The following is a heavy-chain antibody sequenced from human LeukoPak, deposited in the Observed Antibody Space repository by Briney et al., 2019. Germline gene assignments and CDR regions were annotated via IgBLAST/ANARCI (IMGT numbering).Heavy chain of an antibody. CDR1: GFTFSSYA. CDR2: ISYDGSNN. CDR3: AREFDSGSYHGPFDY. V-gene: IGHV3-30-3*01. J-gene: IGHJ4*02. D-gene: IGHD1-26*01. Sequence: GRSLRLSCAASGFTFSSYALHGLRQAPGKGLEAVAVISYDGSNNYYADSVKGRFTISRDNSKNTLYLQMNSLRAEDTAVYYCAREFDSGSYHGPFDYWGQGTLVTVSS.